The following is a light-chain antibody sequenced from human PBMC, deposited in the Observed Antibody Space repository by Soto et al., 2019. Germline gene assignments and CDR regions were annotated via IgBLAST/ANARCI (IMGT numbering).Light chain of an antibody. CDR3: QQYDRFPYS. V-gene: IGKV1-5*03. Sequence: DIQMTQSPSTLSASVGDTVSITCRASLSISSWLAWYQQKPGKAPKLLIYEASKLKSEVPTRFSGSGSGTDFNLTSSGLQPDDFATYSCQQYDRFPYSFGPGTRLEIK. CDR2: EAS. CDR1: LSISSW. J-gene: IGKJ2*01.